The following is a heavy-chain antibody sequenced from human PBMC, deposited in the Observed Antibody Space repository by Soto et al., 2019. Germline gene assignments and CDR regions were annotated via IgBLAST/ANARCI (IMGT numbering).Heavy chain of an antibody. CDR3: ARDSYYYDSSGYYAAPYYFDY. D-gene: IGHD3-22*01. Sequence: ASVKVSCKASGGTFSSYAISWVRQAPGQGLEWMGGIIPIFGTANYAQKFQGRVTITADESTSTAYMELSSLRSEDTAVYYCARDSYYYDSSGYYAAPYYFDYWGQGTLVTVS. CDR1: GGTFSSYA. CDR2: IIPIFGTA. V-gene: IGHV1-69*13. J-gene: IGHJ4*02.